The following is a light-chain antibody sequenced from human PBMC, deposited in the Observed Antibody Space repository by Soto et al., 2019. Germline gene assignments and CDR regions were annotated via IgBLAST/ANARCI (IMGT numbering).Light chain of an antibody. V-gene: IGKV2-40*01. Sequence: DIVMTQTPLSLPVTPGEPASISCRSSQSLLDSDDGNTYLDWYLHKPGQSPQLLIYTVSYRASGVPDRFSGRGSGTDFTMKISSVEAEDVGVYYCMQCLDFSYTFGQGTKVDIK. CDR3: MQCLDFSYT. J-gene: IGKJ2*01. CDR2: TVS. CDR1: QSLLDSDDGNTY.